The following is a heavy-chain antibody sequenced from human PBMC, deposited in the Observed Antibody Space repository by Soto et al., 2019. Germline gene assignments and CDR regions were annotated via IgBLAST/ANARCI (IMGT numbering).Heavy chain of an antibody. Sequence: PSETLSLTCTVSGGSISSSSYYWGWIRQPPGKGLEWIGSIYYSGSTYYNPSLKSRVTISVDTSKNQFSLKLSSVTAADTAVYYCARGSGVFDYWGQGTLVTVPQ. CDR3: ARGSGVFDY. CDR2: IYYSGST. D-gene: IGHD6-25*01. J-gene: IGHJ4*02. CDR1: GGSISSSSYY. V-gene: IGHV4-39*01.